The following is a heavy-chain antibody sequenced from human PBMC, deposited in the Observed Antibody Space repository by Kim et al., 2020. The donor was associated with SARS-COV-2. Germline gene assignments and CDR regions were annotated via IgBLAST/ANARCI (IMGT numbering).Heavy chain of an antibody. CDR2: ISGSGGST. CDR3: AKDTGYDYIWGSYRGYFDY. CDR1: GFTFSSYA. J-gene: IGHJ4*02. V-gene: IGHV3-23*01. Sequence: GGSLRLSCAASGFTFSSYAMSWVRQAPGKGLEWVSAISGSGGSTYYADSVKGRFTISRDNSKNTLYLQMNSLRAEDTAVYYCAKDTGYDYIWGSYRGYFDYWGQGTLVTVSS. D-gene: IGHD3-16*02.